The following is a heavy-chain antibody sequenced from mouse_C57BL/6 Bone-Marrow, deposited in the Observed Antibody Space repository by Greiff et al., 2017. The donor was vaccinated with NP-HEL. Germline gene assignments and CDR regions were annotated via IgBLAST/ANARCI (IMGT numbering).Heavy chain of an antibody. D-gene: IGHD1-1*01. CDR1: GFTFSSYA. CDR2: ISSGGDYI. CDR3: TRGDYGSSYDAWFAY. V-gene: IGHV5-9-1*02. J-gene: IGHJ3*01. Sequence: EVKLVESGEGLVKPGGSLKLSCAASGFTFSSYAMSWVRQTPEKRLEWVAYISSGGDYIYYADTVKGRFTISRDNARNTLYLQMSSLKSEDTAMYYCTRGDYGSSYDAWFAYWGQGTLVTVSA.